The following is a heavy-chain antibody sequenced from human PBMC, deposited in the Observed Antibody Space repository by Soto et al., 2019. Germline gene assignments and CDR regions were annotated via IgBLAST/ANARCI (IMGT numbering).Heavy chain of an antibody. V-gene: IGHV3-48*02. CDR1: GFTFSSYS. CDR3: ATAGSSRYYYDSSGYPTEYYYGMDV. Sequence: GSLRLSCAASGFTFSSYSMNWVRQAPGKGLEWVSYISSSSSTIYYADSVKGRFTISRDNAKNSLYLQMNSLRDEDTAVYYCATAGSSRYYYDSSGYPTEYYYGMDVWGQGTTVTVSS. CDR2: ISSSSSTI. J-gene: IGHJ6*02. D-gene: IGHD3-22*01.